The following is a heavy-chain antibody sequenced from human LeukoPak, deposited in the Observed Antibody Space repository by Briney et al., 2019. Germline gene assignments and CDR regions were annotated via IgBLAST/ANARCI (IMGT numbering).Heavy chain of an antibody. CDR1: GFTFSSYS. D-gene: IGHD2/OR15-2a*01. CDR3: ATRDLIGGDY. V-gene: IGHV3-21*06. Sequence: GGSLRLSCAASGFTFSSYSMNWVRQAPGKGLEWVSSISSSSTYIFSADSVKGRFTISRDNAKNSLYLQMNSLRAEDTAVYYCATRDLIGGDYSGQGTLVTVSS. J-gene: IGHJ4*02. CDR2: ISSSSTYI.